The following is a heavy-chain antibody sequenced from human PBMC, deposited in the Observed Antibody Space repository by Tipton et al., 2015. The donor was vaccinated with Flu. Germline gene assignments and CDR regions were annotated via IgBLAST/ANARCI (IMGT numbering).Heavy chain of an antibody. CDR1: GFTFSSYW. D-gene: IGHD3-10*01. CDR3: ARMGFGELLSNYYYYYYMDV. CDR2: IWYNGSNK. Sequence: SLRLSCAASGFTFSSYWMSWVRQAPGKGLEWVAVIWYNGSNKYYADSVKGRFTISRDNSKNTLYLQMNSLRAEDTAVYYCARMGFGELLSNYYYYYYMDVWGKEPTAPVSS. V-gene: IGHV3-33*08. J-gene: IGHJ6*03.